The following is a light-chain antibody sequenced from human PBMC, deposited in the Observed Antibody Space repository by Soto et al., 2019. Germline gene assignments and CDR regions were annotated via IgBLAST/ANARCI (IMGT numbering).Light chain of an antibody. V-gene: IGLV2-11*01. CDR1: ISDVGGYNY. Sequence: QSVLTQPRSVSGSPGQSVTISCTGTISDVGGYNYVSWYQQHPGKAPKLMIYDVSKRPSGVPDRFSGSKSGNTASLTISGLQAEDEADYYCCSYAGSYTRVFGGGTKVTVL. J-gene: IGLJ3*02. CDR2: DVS. CDR3: CSYAGSYTRV.